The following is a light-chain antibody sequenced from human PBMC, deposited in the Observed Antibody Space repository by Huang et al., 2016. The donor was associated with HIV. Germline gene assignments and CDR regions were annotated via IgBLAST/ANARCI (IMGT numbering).Light chain of an antibody. CDR2: AAS. V-gene: IGKV1-39*01. J-gene: IGKJ1*01. Sequence: DIQMTQSPSSLSASVGDRVTITCRASQSISRHLNWYQQKSGKAPKLLIYAASRLQSGVPSRFSGSGSGTGFTLTFTSLQPEDFATYYCQQSYSTPWTFGQGTKVEIK. CDR3: QQSYSTPWT. CDR1: QSISRH.